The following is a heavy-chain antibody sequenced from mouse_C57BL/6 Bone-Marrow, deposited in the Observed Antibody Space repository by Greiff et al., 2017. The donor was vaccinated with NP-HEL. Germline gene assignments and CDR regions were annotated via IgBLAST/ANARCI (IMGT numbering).Heavy chain of an antibody. CDR3: AREGYYSYWYFDV. Sequence: QVQLKESGAELARPGASVKLSCTASGYTFTSYGISWVKQRTGQGLEWIGEIYPRSGNTYYNEKFKGKATLTADKSSSTAYMELRSLTSEDSAVYFCAREGYYSYWYFDVWGTGTTVTVSS. D-gene: IGHD2-3*01. V-gene: IGHV1-81*01. CDR2: IYPRSGNT. CDR1: GYTFTSYG. J-gene: IGHJ1*03.